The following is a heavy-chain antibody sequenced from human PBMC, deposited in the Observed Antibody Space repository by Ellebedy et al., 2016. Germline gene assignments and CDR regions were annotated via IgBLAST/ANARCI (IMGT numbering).Heavy chain of an antibody. CDR1: GGSFSGYY. CDR2: INHSGST. J-gene: IGHJ4*02. D-gene: IGHD3-22*01. Sequence: SETLSLXXAVYGGSFSGYYWSWIRQPPGKGLEWIGEINHSGSTNYNPSLKSRVTISVDTSKNQFSLKLSSVTAADTAVYYCARGRYYDSSGLVYWGQGTLVTVSS. CDR3: ARGRYYDSSGLVY. V-gene: IGHV4-34*01.